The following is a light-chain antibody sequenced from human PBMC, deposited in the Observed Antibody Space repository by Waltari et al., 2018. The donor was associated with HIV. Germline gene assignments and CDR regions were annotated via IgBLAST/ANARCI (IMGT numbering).Light chain of an antibody. CDR2: EGS. J-gene: IGKJ2*01. V-gene: IGKV2D-29*01. CDR1: QSLLHTDGKTY. CDR3: MQNIQRTPYT. Sequence: EIVMTQCPLSLSVTPGQPASISCKSSQSLLHTDGKTYLYSYLQRPGQPPHLLIYEGSNRCAGGPDRCSGSGSGTEVTLTISRGEAEDVVLYYCMQNIQRTPYTFGQGTKLEI.